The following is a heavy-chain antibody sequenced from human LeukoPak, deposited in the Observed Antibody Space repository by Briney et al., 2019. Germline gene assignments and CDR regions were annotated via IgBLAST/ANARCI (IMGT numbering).Heavy chain of an antibody. CDR1: GGSIRSYY. J-gene: IGHJ5*02. D-gene: IGHD3-22*01. V-gene: IGHV4-59*01. CDR3: ARAGTPITMIVVESNWFDP. CDR2: IYYSGST. Sequence: SETLSLTCTVSGGSIRSYYWSWIRQPPGKGLEWIGYIYYSGSTNYNPSLTSRVTMSVDTSKNQFSLRLTPVTAADTAVYYCARAGTPITMIVVESNWFDPWGEGTLVTVSS.